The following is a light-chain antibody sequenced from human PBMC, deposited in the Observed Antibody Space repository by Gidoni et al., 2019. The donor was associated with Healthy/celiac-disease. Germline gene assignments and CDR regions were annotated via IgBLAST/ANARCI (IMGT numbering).Light chain of an antibody. Sequence: DIHMTHSPSSLSASVGDRVTITCRASQSISSYLNWYQQKPGKAPKLLIYAASSLQSGVPSRFSGSGSGTDFTLTISSLQPEDFATYYWQQSYSTPLTFGGGTKVEIK. CDR3: QQSYSTPLT. CDR1: QSISSY. V-gene: IGKV1-39*01. J-gene: IGKJ4*01. CDR2: AAS.